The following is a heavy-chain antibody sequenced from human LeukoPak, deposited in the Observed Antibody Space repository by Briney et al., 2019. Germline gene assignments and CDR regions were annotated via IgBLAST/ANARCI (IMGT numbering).Heavy chain of an antibody. V-gene: IGHV3-7*05. J-gene: IGHJ3*02. CDR2: IKQDGSET. D-gene: IGHD6-13*01. CDR1: GFTFSNYW. Sequence: GGSLRLSCAASGFTFSNYWMSWVRQAPGKGLEWVVNIKQDGSETYYVDSVKGRFTTSRDNARNSLHLQMNSLRAEDTAVYYCSRWGTYSSSWLGAFDMWGQGTMVTVSS. CDR3: SRWGTYSSSWLGAFDM.